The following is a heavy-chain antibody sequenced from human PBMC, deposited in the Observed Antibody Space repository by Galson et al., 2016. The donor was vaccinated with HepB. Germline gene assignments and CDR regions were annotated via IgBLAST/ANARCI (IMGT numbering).Heavy chain of an antibody. D-gene: IGHD2-15*01. CDR2: IKSKTDGGTT. CDR1: GFTFTNAW. CDR3: TTKPKYCSGGSCYPYDMDV. Sequence: SLRLSCAASGFTFTNAWMNWVRQAPGKGLEWVGRIKSKTDGGTTDYAAPVKGRITISRDDSKNMLWLQMNSMKTGDTAVYYCTTKPKYCSGGSCYPYDMDVWGQGTTVTVSS. J-gene: IGHJ6*02. V-gene: IGHV3-15*07.